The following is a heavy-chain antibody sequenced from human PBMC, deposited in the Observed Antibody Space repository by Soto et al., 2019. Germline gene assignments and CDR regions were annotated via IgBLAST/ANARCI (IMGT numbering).Heavy chain of an antibody. CDR1: GYSFTNYG. D-gene: IGHD6-19*01. J-gene: IGHJ6*03. V-gene: IGHV1-18*01. Sequence: QDQLVQAGVEVKKPGASVKVSCKASGYSFTNYGITWVRQAAGQGFEWMGWISAYNGNTNYAQKFHGRVTLTTDASTSTAYLELRSLRSDDTAVYYCARDRGVAPPVAGNAHYYYYMDVGGKGTTVTVSS. CDR2: ISAYNGNT. CDR3: ARDRGVAPPVAGNAHYYYYMDV.